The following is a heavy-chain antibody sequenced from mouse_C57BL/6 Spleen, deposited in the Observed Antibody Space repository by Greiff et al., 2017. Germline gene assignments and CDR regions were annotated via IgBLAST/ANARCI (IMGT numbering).Heavy chain of an antibody. V-gene: IGHV14-1*01. Sequence: VQLQESGAELVRPGASVKLSCTASGFNIKDYYMHWVKQRPEQGLEWIGRIDPEDGDTEYAPKFQGKATMTADTSSNTAYLQLSSLTSEDTAVYYCTKWLLRLGYAMDYWGQGTSVTVSS. J-gene: IGHJ4*01. D-gene: IGHD2-3*01. CDR2: IDPEDGDT. CDR1: GFNIKDYY. CDR3: TKWLLRLGYAMDY.